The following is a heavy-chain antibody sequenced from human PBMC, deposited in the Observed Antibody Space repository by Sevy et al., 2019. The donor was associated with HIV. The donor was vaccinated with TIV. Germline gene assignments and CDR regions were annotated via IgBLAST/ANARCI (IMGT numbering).Heavy chain of an antibody. CDR3: ATMTIVVVPAAIENWFDP. J-gene: IGHJ5*02. D-gene: IGHD2-2*02. CDR1: GFIFSSYE. CDR2: ISSSGSTI. Sequence: GGSLRLSCAASGFIFSSYEMNWVRQAPGKGLEWVSYISSSGSTIYYADSVKGRFTISRDNAKNSLYLQMNSLRAEDTAVYYCATMTIVVVPAAIENWFDPWGQGTLVTVSS. V-gene: IGHV3-48*03.